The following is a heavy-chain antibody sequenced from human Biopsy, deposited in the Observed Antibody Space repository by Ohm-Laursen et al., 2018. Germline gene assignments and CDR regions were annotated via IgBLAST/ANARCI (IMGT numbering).Heavy chain of an antibody. J-gene: IGHJ1*01. CDR1: GYTFTGQY. CDR2: INPHSGTT. CDR3: AKGQDLRGGAEYFQH. Sequence: ASVKVSCKASGYTFTGQYLHWVRQVPGQGLEWMGWINPHSGTTKFAQDFQGRVTMTRDTSITTAYMELRRLGSDDTAVYYCAKGQDLRGGAEYFQHWSQGALVTVSS. V-gene: IGHV1-2*02. D-gene: IGHD2-15*01.